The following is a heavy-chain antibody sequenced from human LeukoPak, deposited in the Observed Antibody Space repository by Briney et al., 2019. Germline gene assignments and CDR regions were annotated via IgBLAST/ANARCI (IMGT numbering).Heavy chain of an antibody. CDR1: GGTFSSYA. Sequence: ASVKVSCKASGGTFSSYAISWVRQAPGQGLEWMGGIIPIFGTANYAQKFQGRVTITADESTSTAYMELSSLRSEDTAVYYCARVGGNSPLDAFDIWGQGTKVTVSS. CDR3: ARVGGNSPLDAFDI. V-gene: IGHV1-69*13. D-gene: IGHD4-23*01. J-gene: IGHJ3*02. CDR2: IIPIFGTA.